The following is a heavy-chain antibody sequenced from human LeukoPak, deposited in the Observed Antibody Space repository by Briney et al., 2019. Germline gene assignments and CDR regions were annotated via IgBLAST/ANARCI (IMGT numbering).Heavy chain of an antibody. J-gene: IGHJ4*02. D-gene: IGHD1-26*01. CDR1: GFCFSDFY. CDR2: IGTRSNPI. Sequence: PGGSLRLSCAASGFCFSDFYMSWTRQAPGMGLEWISYIGTRSNPIYYADSVKGRFTISRDDAKNSLYLQMNSLRDEDTAVYFCAREARGSGRDFDYWGQGILVTVSS. CDR3: AREARGSGRDFDY. V-gene: IGHV3-11*01.